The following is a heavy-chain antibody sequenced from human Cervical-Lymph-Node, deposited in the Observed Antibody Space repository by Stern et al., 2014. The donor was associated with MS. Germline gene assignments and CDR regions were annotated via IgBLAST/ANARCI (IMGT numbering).Heavy chain of an antibody. V-gene: IGHV1-46*01. CDR2: INPSGGST. CDR3: AREIGSGSYGGWDYFDY. J-gene: IGHJ4*02. Sequence: QVQLVESGAEVKKPGASVKVSCKASGYTFTSYYMHWVRQAPGQGLEWMGIINPSGGSTSYAQKFQGRVTMTRDTSTSTVYMELSSLRSEDTAVYYCAREIGSGSYGGWDYFDYWGQGTLVTVSS. D-gene: IGHD1-26*01. CDR1: GYTFTSYY.